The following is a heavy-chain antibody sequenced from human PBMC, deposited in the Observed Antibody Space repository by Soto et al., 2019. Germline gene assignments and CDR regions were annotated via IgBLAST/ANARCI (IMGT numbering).Heavy chain of an antibody. D-gene: IGHD3-10*01. J-gene: IGHJ4*02. CDR1: GFTFSSYE. CDR3: ARSTGEFDY. V-gene: IGHV3-48*03. CDR2: ISSSGSTI. Sequence: HPGGSLRLSCAAFGFTFSSYEMTWVRQAPGKGLEWVSYISSSGSTIYYADSVKGRFTISRDNAKNSLYLQMNSLIAEDTAVYYCARSTGEFDYWGQGTLVTVSS.